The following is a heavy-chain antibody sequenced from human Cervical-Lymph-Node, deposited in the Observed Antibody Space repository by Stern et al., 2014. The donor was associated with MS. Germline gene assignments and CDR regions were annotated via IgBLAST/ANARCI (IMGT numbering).Heavy chain of an antibody. J-gene: IGHJ4*02. CDR1: GYNFASYW. V-gene: IGHV5-51*01. CDR3: ARKGTYGLDY. CDR2: IYPDDADA. Sequence: DQLVQSGAEVKKPGESLKISCKGSGYNFASYWIGWVRQVPGKGLEWMGIIYPDDADARYTPSFQGQVTMSADKSIGPAYLQWSSLKASDTAFYFCARKGTYGLDYWGQGALVTVSS. D-gene: IGHD3-10*01.